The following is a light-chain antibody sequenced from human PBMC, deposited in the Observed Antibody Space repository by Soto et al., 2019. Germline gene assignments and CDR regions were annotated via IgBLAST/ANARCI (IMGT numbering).Light chain of an antibody. CDR3: QQYGSSPFT. V-gene: IGKV3-20*01. CDR2: GAS. Sequence: EIVLTQSPGTLSLSPGERATLSCRASQSVTSSYLAWYQQKPGQAPSLLIYGASSRATGIPDRFSGSGSGTDFTLTISRLDPEDFAVYYCQQYGSSPFTFGPGTKVDIK. J-gene: IGKJ3*01. CDR1: QSVTSSY.